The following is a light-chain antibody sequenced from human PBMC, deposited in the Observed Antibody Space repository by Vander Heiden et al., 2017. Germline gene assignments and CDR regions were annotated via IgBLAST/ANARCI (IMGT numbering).Light chain of an antibody. J-gene: IGLJ3*02. CDR2: DND. CDR3: GTWDSGLSVGV. CDR1: SSNIGKSF. Sequence: QSVLTQPPSVSAAPGQKVTISCSGSSSNIGKSFVYGYQQFRGTAPKLLIYDNDKRPSGTPARFSGSKSGTSATLDITGLQTGDEADYYCGTWDSGLSVGVFGTGTKLTVL. V-gene: IGLV1-51*01.